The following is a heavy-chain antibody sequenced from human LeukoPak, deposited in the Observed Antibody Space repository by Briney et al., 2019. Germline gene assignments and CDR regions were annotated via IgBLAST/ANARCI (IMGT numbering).Heavy chain of an antibody. D-gene: IGHD3-10*01. J-gene: IGHJ4*02. CDR3: VRDRVFRDFDY. CDR2: ITGSGVTT. Sequence: GGSLRLSCAASGFTFSTYGMSWVRQAPGKGLEWVSAITGSGVTTYYADSVKGRFTISRDNAKKSLFLQMKSLRAEDTAIYYCVRDRVFRDFDYWGQGTLVTVSS. V-gene: IGHV3-23*01. CDR1: GFTFSTYG.